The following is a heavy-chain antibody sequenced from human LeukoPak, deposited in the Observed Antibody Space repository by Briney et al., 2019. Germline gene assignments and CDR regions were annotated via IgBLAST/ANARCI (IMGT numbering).Heavy chain of an antibody. CDR1: GGTFSSYA. Sequence: GASVKVSCKASGGTFSSYAISWVRQAPGQGLEWMGGIIPIFGTANYAQKFQGRVTITTDESTSTAYMELSSLRSEDTAVYYCARSICQLCGNVDIVATITDPLYYYYYMDVWGKGTTVTVSS. J-gene: IGHJ6*03. D-gene: IGHD5-12*01. CDR2: IIPIFGTA. V-gene: IGHV1-69*05. CDR3: ARSICQLCGNVDIVATITDPLYYYYYMDV.